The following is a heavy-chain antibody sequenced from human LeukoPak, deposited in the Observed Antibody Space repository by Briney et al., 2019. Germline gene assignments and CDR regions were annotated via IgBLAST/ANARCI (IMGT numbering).Heavy chain of an antibody. CDR3: ANENYYGSGSYPDY. CDR1: GFTFSSYG. Sequence: GGSLRLSCAASGFTFSSYGMHWVRQAPGKGLEWVAVISHDGSNKYYADSVKGRFTISTDNSKNALYLQMNSLRAEDTAVYYCANENYYGSGSYPDYWGQGTLVTVSS. J-gene: IGHJ4*02. D-gene: IGHD3-10*01. CDR2: ISHDGSNK. V-gene: IGHV3-30*18.